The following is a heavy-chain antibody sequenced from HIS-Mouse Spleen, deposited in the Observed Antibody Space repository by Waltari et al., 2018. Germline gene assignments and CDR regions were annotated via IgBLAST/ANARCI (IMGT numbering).Heavy chain of an antibody. CDR1: GFTFSSYS. CDR2: ISSSSSTI. Sequence: EVQLVESGGGLVQPGGSLRLSCAASGFTFSSYSMNWVRQAPGKGLEWVSYISSSSSTIYYADSVKGRFTISRDNAKNSLYLQMNSLRDEDTAVYYCARVGLRFLEWLLYYFDYWGQGTLVTVSS. D-gene: IGHD3-3*01. J-gene: IGHJ4*02. V-gene: IGHV3-48*02. CDR3: ARVGLRFLEWLLYYFDY.